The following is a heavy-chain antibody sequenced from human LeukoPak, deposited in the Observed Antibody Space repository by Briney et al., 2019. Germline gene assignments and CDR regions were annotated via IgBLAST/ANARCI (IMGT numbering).Heavy chain of an antibody. CDR3: ARGHYQLS. D-gene: IGHD2-2*01. J-gene: IGHJ5*02. CDR2: IKEEGSEK. Sequence: GGSLRLSCAVSGFTFSSYWMSWVRQAPGRGLEWVASIKEEGSEKHYVDSVKGRFTISRDNAKNSLYLQMNSLRAEDTAVYYCARGHYQLSWGQGILVTVSS. V-gene: IGHV3-7*01. CDR1: GFTFSSYW.